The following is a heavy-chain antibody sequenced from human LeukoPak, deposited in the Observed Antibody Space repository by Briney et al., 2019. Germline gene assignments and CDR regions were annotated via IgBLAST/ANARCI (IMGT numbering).Heavy chain of an antibody. CDR2: ISYDGSNK. V-gene: IGHV3-30-3*01. J-gene: IGHJ4*02. CDR3: ARDRDCSGGSCLDETFDY. CDR1: GFTFSSYA. D-gene: IGHD2-15*01. Sequence: PGGSLRLSCAASGFTFSSYAMHRVRQAPGKGLEWVAVISYDGSNKYYADSVKGRFTISRDNSKNTLYLQMNSLRAEDTAVYYCARDRDCSGGSCLDETFDYWGQGTLVTVSS.